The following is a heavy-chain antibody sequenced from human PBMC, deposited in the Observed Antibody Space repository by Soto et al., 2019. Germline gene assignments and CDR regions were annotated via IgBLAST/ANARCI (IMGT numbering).Heavy chain of an antibody. CDR1: GFTFSSYA. V-gene: IGHV3-23*01. J-gene: IGHJ5*02. CDR3: AKDLRGIAVAGTGWFDP. CDR2: ISGSGGST. D-gene: IGHD6-19*01. Sequence: EVQLLESGGGLVQPGGSLRLSCAASGFTFSSYAMSWVRQAPGKGLEWVSAISGSGGSTYYADSVKGRFTISRDNSKNTLYLQMNSLRAEDTAVYYCAKDLRGIAVAGTGWFDPWGQGTLVTVSS.